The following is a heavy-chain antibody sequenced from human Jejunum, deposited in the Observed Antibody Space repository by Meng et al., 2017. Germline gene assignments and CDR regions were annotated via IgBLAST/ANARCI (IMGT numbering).Heavy chain of an antibody. CDR2: TYYRSKWYS. Sequence: QVQLQQPGPGLVRPSQPLSLTCAISGDSVSNNNVAWNWIRQSPSRGLEWLGRTYYRSKWYSDCAESVKSRVTINADTSRNQFSLQLNSVTPEDTAVYYCAPDVWGWVGYSFAYWGQGTLVTVSS. CDR3: APDVWGWVGYSFAY. J-gene: IGHJ4*02. V-gene: IGHV6-1*01. CDR1: GDSVSNNNVA. D-gene: IGHD5-24*01.